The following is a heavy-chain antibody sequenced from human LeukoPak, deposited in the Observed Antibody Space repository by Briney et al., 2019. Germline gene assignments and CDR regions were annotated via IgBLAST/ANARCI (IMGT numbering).Heavy chain of an antibody. D-gene: IGHD6-6*01. CDR2: INSDGSST. Sequence: PSETLSLTCAVYGGSFSGYYWSWIRQPPGKGLVWVSRINSDGSSTNYADSVKGRFTISRDNAKNTLYLQMNSLRAEDTAVYYCARVWQLGGTNNWFDPWGQGTLVTVSS. V-gene: IGHV3-74*01. CDR1: GGSFSGYY. J-gene: IGHJ5*02. CDR3: ARVWQLGGTNNWFDP.